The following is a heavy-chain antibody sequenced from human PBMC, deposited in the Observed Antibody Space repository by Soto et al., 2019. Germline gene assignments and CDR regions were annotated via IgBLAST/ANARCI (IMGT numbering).Heavy chain of an antibody. CDR2: IDTGNHNT. Sequence: QVQLVQSGAEVKEPGASVKISCKASRYTFTAHAVHWLRQAPGQSLEWMGWIDTGNHNTEYSQTFQDRVTITADTFANRVDRALSSLSSEDTAVYYCARDAKWDPRHVEAQQDDYFDYWGQGALVTVSS. J-gene: IGHJ4*02. V-gene: IGHV1-3*04. CDR3: ARDAKWDPRHVEAQQDDYFDY. D-gene: IGHD1-26*01. CDR1: RYTFTAHA.